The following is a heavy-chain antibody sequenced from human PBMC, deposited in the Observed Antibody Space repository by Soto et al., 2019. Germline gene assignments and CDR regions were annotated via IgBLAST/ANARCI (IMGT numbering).Heavy chain of an antibody. CDR2: IDPSDSYT. V-gene: IGHV5-10-1*01. Sequence: GESLKISCKGSGYSFTNNCISWVLQMPGKGLEWMGRIDPSDSYTNYSPSFQGHVTFSADKSISTAYLHWSSLKASDTAMYYCARHVRYHGMDVWGQGTTVTVSS. CDR3: ARHVRYHGMDV. CDR1: GYSFTNNC. J-gene: IGHJ6*02.